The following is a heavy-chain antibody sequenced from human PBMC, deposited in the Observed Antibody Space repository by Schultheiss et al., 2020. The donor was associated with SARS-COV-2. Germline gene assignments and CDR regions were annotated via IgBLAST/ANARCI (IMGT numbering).Heavy chain of an antibody. J-gene: IGHJ4*02. CDR3: ARGTYGDGGFDY. V-gene: IGHV3-23*01. CDR1: GFTFSSYG. D-gene: IGHD4-17*01. CDR2: ISGSGGST. Sequence: GGSLRLSCAASGFTFSSYGMHWVRQAPGKGLEWVSAISGSGGSTYYADSVKGRFTISRDNSKNTLYLQMNGLRTEETAVYYCARGTYGDGGFDYWGQGTLVTVSS.